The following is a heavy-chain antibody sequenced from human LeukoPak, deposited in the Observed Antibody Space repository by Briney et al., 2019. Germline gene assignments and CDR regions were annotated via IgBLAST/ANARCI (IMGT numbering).Heavy chain of an antibody. CDR2: IYYSGST. CDR1: GGSISSSSYH. CDR3: ARLAVRGSSWFDP. J-gene: IGHJ5*02. V-gene: IGHV4-39*07. Sequence: SETLSLTCTVSGGSISSSSYHWGWIRQPPGKGLEWIGSIYYSGSTYYNPSLKSRVTISVDTSKNQFSLKLSSVTAADTAVYYCARLAVRGSSWFDPWGQGTLVTVSS. D-gene: IGHD6-19*01.